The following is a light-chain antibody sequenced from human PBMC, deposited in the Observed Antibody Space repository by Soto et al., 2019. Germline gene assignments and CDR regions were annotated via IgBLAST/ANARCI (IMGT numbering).Light chain of an antibody. CDR2: DAS. Sequence: DIQMTQSPSTLSASVGDRVTITCRASQSIGTWLAWYQQKPGKAPKLLIYDASSLESGVPSRFSGSGSGTEFTLTISSLQPDDFATYYCQQYNSYSLYTVGQGTKLEIK. V-gene: IGKV1-5*01. CDR1: QSIGTW. J-gene: IGKJ2*01. CDR3: QQYNSYSLYT.